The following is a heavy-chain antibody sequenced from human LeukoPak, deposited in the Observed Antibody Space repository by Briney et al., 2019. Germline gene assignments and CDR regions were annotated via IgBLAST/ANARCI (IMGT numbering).Heavy chain of an antibody. V-gene: IGHV1-58*02. CDR1: GFTLTSSA. D-gene: IGHD3-22*01. CDR2: IAVGSGNT. J-gene: IGHJ3*02. CDR3: AADPLYYDSSGYHYDDAFDI. Sequence: ASVKVSCKASGFTLTSSAMQWVRQARGQRLEWIGWIAVGSGNTHYAQKFQGRVTIFRDMSTSTAYMELSSLRFEDTAVYYCAADPLYYDSSGYHYDDAFDIWGQGTEVTVSS.